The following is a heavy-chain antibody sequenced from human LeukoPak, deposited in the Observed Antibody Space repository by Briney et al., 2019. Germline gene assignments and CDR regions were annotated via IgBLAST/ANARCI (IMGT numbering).Heavy chain of an antibody. CDR2: VNHSGST. D-gene: IGHD3-3*01. J-gene: IGHJ3*02. CDR1: GGSFSGYY. CDR3: ARDQATNDFPDAFDI. V-gene: IGHV4-34*01. Sequence: SETLSLTCAVYGGSFSGYYWSWVRQPPGKGLEWIGEVNHSGSTNYNPSLKSRVTMSVDTSKNQFSLKVSSVTAADTAVYYCARDQATNDFPDAFDIWGQGTMVTVSS.